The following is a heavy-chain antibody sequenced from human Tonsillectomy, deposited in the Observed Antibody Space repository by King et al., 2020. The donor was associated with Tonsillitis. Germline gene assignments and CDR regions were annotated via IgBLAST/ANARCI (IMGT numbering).Heavy chain of an antibody. Sequence: QLQESGPGLVKPSETLSLTCTVSGGSFRSSSYYWGWFRHPPGKGLEGSGRFCYTGNTYYNPSLKSRVTISVDTTNNPFSLRVSSVTAADTAVYYCARREGPFDYWGQGTLVTVSS. J-gene: IGHJ4*02. CDR2: FCYTGNT. CDR3: ARREGPFDY. D-gene: IGHD1-26*01. V-gene: IGHV4-39*01. CDR1: GGSFRSSSYY.